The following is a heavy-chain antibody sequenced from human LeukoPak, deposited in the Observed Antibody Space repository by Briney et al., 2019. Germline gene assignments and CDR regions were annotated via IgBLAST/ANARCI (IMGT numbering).Heavy chain of an antibody. CDR1: GYTFSTYG. D-gene: IGHD3-22*01. J-gene: IGHJ3*02. Sequence: ASVKVSCKASGYTFSTYGISWVRQAPGQGLEWMGWISAFKGNTNYAQKLHGRVTMTTDTSTTTAYMELRSLSSDDTAVYYCARDFLSYDGSENHFEDTFDIWGQGTMVTVSS. CDR2: ISAFKGNT. CDR3: ARDFLSYDGSENHFEDTFDI. V-gene: IGHV1-18*01.